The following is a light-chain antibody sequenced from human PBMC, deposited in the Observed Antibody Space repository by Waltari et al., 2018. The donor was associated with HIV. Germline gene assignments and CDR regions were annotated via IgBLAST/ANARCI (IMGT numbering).Light chain of an antibody. V-gene: IGLV1-44*01. CDR3: EAWDDSLNGVV. Sequence: QSVLTQPPSASGTPGQRVTISCSGSCSNIGINSVNWYQQFPGTAPKLLIYTNNQRPSGVPKRFSASKSGTSASLAISRLQSEDEADYYCEAWDDSLNGVVFGGGTKLTVL. CDR2: TNN. CDR1: CSNIGINS. J-gene: IGLJ2*01.